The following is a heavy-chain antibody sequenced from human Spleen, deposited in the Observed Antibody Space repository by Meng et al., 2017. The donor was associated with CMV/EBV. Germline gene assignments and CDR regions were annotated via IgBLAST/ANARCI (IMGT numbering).Heavy chain of an antibody. J-gene: IGHJ5*02. D-gene: IGHD6-13*01. V-gene: IGHV3-9*01. CDR1: GFTFDDYA. CDR3: AKGALLLAAAGSGEFDP. Sequence: SLKISCAASGFTFDDYAMHWVRQAPGKGLEWVSGISWNSGSIGYADSVKGRFTISRDNAKNSLYLQMNSLRAEDTALYYCAKGALLLAAAGSGEFDPWGQGTLVTVSS. CDR2: ISWNSGSI.